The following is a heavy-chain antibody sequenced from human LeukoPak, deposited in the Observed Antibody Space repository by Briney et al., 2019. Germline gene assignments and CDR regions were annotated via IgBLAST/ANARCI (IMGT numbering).Heavy chain of an antibody. Sequence: RGSLRLSCAASGFTFSNYAMHWVRQAPGKGLEYVSAISSNGGSTYYANSVKGRFTISRDNSKNTLYLQMGSLRAEDMAVYYCARSIVVVPAAMPLDYWGQGTLVTVSS. CDR3: ARSIVVVPAAMPLDY. D-gene: IGHD2-2*01. CDR2: ISSNGGST. CDR1: GFTFSNYA. V-gene: IGHV3-64*01. J-gene: IGHJ4*02.